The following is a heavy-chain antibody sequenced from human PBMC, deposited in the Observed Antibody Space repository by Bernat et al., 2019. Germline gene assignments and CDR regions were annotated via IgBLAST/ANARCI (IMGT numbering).Heavy chain of an antibody. V-gene: IGHV3-33*01. Sequence: QVQLVESGGGVVQSGRSLRLSCAASGFTFSNYGMHWVRQAPGKGLERVALIWHDGSDKYYADSVKGRVTISRDNSKNTVFLQMNSLRAEDTAVYFCASRSTTWGEDYWGQGTLVTVSS. J-gene: IGHJ4*02. CDR3: ASRSTTWGEDY. CDR2: IWHDGSDK. D-gene: IGHD2/OR15-2a*01. CDR1: GFTFSNYG.